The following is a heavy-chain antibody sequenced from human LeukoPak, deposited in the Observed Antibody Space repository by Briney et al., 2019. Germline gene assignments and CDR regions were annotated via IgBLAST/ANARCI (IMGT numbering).Heavy chain of an antibody. CDR2: ISSSSSYI. CDR3: ARYTTGHGFDF. V-gene: IGHV3-21*01. CDR1: GFTFSSYS. J-gene: IGHJ4*02. Sequence: GGSLRLSCAASGFTFSSYSMNWVRQAPGKGLEWVSSISSSSSYIYYADSVKGRFTISRDNSRNTLYLQMNSLRAKDTAVYYCARYTTGHGFDFWGQGTLVTVSS. D-gene: IGHD6-19*01.